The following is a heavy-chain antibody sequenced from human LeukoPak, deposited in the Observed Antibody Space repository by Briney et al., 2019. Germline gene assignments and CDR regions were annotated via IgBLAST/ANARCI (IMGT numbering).Heavy chain of an antibody. CDR1: GGSFSGYY. D-gene: IGHD5-24*01. Sequence: PSETLSLTCAVYGGSFSGYYWSWIRQPPGKGLEWIGEISHSGSTNYNPSLKSRVTISVDTSKNQFSLKLSSVTAADTAVYYCARDLEMATTPFDYWGQGTLVTVSS. CDR2: ISHSGST. J-gene: IGHJ4*02. V-gene: IGHV4-34*01. CDR3: ARDLEMATTPFDY.